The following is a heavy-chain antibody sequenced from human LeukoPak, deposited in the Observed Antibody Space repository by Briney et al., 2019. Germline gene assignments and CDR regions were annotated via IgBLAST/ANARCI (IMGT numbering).Heavy chain of an antibody. CDR2: IYYDRSNK. D-gene: IGHD3-10*01. CDR3: ARDRGYGSGAMDV. Sequence: PGRSLRLSCAASGFTFSKNGMHWVRQAPGKGLEWVAVIYYDRSNKFSTDSVKGRFTISRDNSKNALYLQMDSLRVEDTAVYYCARDRGYGSGAMDVWGQGTTVSVSS. V-gene: IGHV3-33*01. CDR1: GFTFSKNG. J-gene: IGHJ6*02.